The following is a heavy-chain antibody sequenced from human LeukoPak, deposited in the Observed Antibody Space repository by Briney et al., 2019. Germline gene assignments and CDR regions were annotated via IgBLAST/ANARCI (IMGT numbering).Heavy chain of an antibody. CDR1: GDSISSSNFY. CDR3: ARHPPYGSRSWGAYYFDH. J-gene: IGHJ4*02. V-gene: IGHV4-39*01. Sequence: SETLSFTCTVSGDSISSSNFYWGWIRQPPGKGLEWIGSIYYSPSLKSRVTISVDASKNQFSLNLSSVTAADTAVYYCARHPPYGSRSWGAYYFDHWGQGNLVTVSS. CDR2: I. D-gene: IGHD3-10*01.